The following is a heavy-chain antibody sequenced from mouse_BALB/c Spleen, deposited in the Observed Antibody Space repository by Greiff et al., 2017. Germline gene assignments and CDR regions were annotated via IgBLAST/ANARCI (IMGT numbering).Heavy chain of an antibody. CDR1: GFTFSSFG. V-gene: IGHV5-17*02. CDR3: AREGPYYYGSSLFDY. J-gene: IGHJ2*01. Sequence: EVKLMESGGGLVQPGGSRKLSCAASGFTFSSFGMHWVRQAPEKGLEWVAYISSGSSTIYYADTVKGRFTISRDNPKNTLFLQMTSLRSEDTAMYYCAREGPYYYGSSLFDYWGQGTTLTVSS. CDR2: ISSGSSTI. D-gene: IGHD1-1*01.